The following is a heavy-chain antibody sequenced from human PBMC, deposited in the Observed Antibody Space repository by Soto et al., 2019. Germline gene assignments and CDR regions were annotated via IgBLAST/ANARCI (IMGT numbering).Heavy chain of an antibody. V-gene: IGHV3-48*03. CDR1: GFTLSSYE. Sequence: GGSLRLSCAASGFTLSSYEMNLVRQAPGKGLEWVAYISNSGSTIYQADSVKGRFTISRDNAKNSVYLQVDSLRLEDTAVYYCVRDADLHCNFDFRGLGTLVTVSS. CDR3: VRDADLHCNFDF. J-gene: IGHJ4*02. CDR2: ISNSGSTI.